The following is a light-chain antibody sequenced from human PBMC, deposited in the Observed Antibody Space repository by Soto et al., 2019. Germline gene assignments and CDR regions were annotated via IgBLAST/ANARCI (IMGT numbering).Light chain of an antibody. Sequence: EILMTQSPATLSVSPGERATLSCRASKRVTSTLAWYQQNPAQAPRLLIYGASTRATGIPARFSGSGSGTEVTLTISSLQSEDFAVYYGQQYNNWPLALPFGGGTKEQIK. J-gene: IGKJ4*01. V-gene: IGKV3-15*01. CDR1: KRVTST. CDR3: QQYNNWPLALP. CDR2: GAS.